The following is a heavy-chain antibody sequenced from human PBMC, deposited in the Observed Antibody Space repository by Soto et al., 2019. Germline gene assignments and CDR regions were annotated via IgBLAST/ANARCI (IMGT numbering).Heavy chain of an antibody. J-gene: IGHJ6*02. Sequence: SVKVSCKASGGTFSSYAISWVRQAPGQGLEWMGGIIPIFGTANYAQKFQGRVTITADESTSTAYMELSSLRSEDTAVYYCARGSYSSGWYIGASDYYYYGMDVWGQGTTVTVSS. D-gene: IGHD6-19*01. CDR2: IIPIFGTA. V-gene: IGHV1-69*13. CDR3: ARGSYSSGWYIGASDYYYYGMDV. CDR1: GGTFSSYA.